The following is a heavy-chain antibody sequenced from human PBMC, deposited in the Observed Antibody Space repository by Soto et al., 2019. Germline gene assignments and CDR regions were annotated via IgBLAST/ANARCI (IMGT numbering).Heavy chain of an antibody. CDR1: GFTVSSNY. Sequence: GVSLRLSCAASGFTVSSNYMSWVRQAPGKGLEWISIIYSAGNTYYADSVKGRFTISRDNSKNTLYLQMNSLGAEDTAVYYCARDFVVGGPTINYYYGMDVWGQGTTVTVS. V-gene: IGHV3-66*01. J-gene: IGHJ6*02. CDR3: ARDFVVGGPTINYYYGMDV. D-gene: IGHD1-26*01. CDR2: IYSAGNT.